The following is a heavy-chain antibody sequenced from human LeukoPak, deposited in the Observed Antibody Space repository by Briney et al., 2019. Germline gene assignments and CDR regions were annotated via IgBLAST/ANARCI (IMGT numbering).Heavy chain of an antibody. V-gene: IGHV3-23*01. CDR3: AKGISPFDY. J-gene: IGHJ4*02. D-gene: IGHD3-3*02. CDR2: ISGSGGST. Sequence: GGYLRRYCAASGFTFSSYAMSWVRQAPGKGLEWVSAISGSGGSTYYADSVKGRFTISRDNSKNTLYLQMNSLRAEDTAVYYCAKGISPFDYWGQGTLVTVSS. CDR1: GFTFSSYA.